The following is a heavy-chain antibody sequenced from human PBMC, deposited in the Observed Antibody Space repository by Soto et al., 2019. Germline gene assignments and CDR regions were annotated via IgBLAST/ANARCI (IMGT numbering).Heavy chain of an antibody. CDR1: GFTFSSYS. J-gene: IGHJ4*02. Sequence: EVQLVESGGGLVKPGGSLRLSCAASGFTFSSYSMNWVRQAPGKGLEWVSSISSSSSYIYYADSVKGRFTISGDNANNSPSLQMNSLRAEDTAVYYCAHFPPGYSSKHDYWGQGTLVTVSS. D-gene: IGHD6-13*01. V-gene: IGHV3-21*01. CDR3: AHFPPGYSSKHDY. CDR2: ISSSSSYI.